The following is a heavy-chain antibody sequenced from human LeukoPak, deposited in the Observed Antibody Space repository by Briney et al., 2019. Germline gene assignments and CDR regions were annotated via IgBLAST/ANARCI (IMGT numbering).Heavy chain of an antibody. CDR2: ISYSGST. D-gene: IGHD2-15*01. J-gene: IGHJ5*02. Sequence: PETLSLTCTVSGGSISSYYWSWIRQPPGKGREWIGYISYSGSTNYNPSLKSRVTISVDTSKNQFSLKLSSVTAADTAVYYCATHRTGIRYCSGGSCYPNWFDPWGQGTLVTVSS. CDR3: ATHRTGIRYCSGGSCYPNWFDP. V-gene: IGHV4-59*08. CDR1: GGSISSYY.